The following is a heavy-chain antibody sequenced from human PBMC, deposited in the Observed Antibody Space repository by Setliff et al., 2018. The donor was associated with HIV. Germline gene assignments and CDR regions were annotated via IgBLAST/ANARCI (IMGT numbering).Heavy chain of an antibody. D-gene: IGHD3-10*01. J-gene: IGHJ6*04. CDR1: GFTVSSTY. CDR3: ARVMVRGVEYYVDV. CDR2: VYSAGNT. Sequence: GGSLRLSCAASGFTVSSTYMSWVRQSPVRGLEWVSVVYSAGNTYYADSVKGRFTISRDNAKNSLYLQMNSLRGEDTALYYCARVMVRGVEYYVDVWGKGTTVTVSS. V-gene: IGHV3-53*01.